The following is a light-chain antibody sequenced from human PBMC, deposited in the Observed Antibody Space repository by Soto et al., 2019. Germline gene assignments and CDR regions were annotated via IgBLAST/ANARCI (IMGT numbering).Light chain of an antibody. CDR2: DVS. V-gene: IGLV2-11*01. CDR1: STDIGSYHY. Sequence: QSALTQPRSVSGARGQSVTISCSGTSTDIGSYHYLSWYPQHPGKAPKLMIYDVSKRPSGVPHRFSGSKSGSTASLTISGLQTDDEADYYCCSYAGRYTYVFGTGTKVTVL. CDR3: CSYAGRYTYV. J-gene: IGLJ1*01.